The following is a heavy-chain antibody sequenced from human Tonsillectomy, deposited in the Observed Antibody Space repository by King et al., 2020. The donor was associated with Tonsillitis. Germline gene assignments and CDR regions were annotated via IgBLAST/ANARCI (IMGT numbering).Heavy chain of an antibody. Sequence: AQLVQSGAEVKKPGASVKVSCKASGYTFTDYYIHWVRQAPGQGLEWMGWVNPNSGDTNYAQKFQGRVTMTRDTSISTAYMELSRLSSDDAAVYYCARAHYYWGVHVWGQGTTLTVSS. CDR3: ARAHYYWGVHV. V-gene: IGHV1-2*02. CDR1: GYTFTDYY. J-gene: IGHJ6*02. CDR2: VNPNSGDT.